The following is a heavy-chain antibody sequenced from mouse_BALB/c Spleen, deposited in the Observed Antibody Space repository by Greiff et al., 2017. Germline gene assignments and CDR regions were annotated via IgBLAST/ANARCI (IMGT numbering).Heavy chain of an antibody. Sequence: QVQLQQPGAELVKPGASVKLSCKASGYTFTSYYMYWVKQRPGQGLEWIGGINPSNGGTNFNEKFKSKATLTVDKSSSTAYMQLSSLTSEDSAVYYCTRSTMITTGDYWGQGTTLTVSS. CDR1: GYTFTSYY. V-gene: IGHV1S81*02. CDR2: INPSNGGT. J-gene: IGHJ2*01. CDR3: TRSTMITTGDY. D-gene: IGHD2-4*01.